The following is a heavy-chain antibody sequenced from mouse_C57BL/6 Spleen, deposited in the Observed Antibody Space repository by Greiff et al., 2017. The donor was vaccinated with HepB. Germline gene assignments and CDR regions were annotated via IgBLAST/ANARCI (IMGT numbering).Heavy chain of an antibody. Sequence: VQLKESGPGLVAPSQSLSITCTVSGFSLTSYGVHWVRQPPGKGLEWLVVIWSDGSTTYNSALKSRLSISKDNSKSQVFLKMNSLQTDDTAMYYCARQGQLRLGHYYAMDYWGQGTSVTVSS. CDR1: GFSLTSYG. J-gene: IGHJ4*01. D-gene: IGHD3-2*02. CDR2: IWSDGST. CDR3: ARQGQLRLGHYYAMDY. V-gene: IGHV2-6-1*01.